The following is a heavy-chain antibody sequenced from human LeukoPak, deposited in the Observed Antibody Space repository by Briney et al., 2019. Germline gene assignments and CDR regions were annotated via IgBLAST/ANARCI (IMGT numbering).Heavy chain of an antibody. J-gene: IGHJ4*02. CDR2: MKSKRDGGAT. CDR3: AKSGLNRFDY. V-gene: IGHV3-15*01. CDR1: GFTFTNAW. D-gene: IGHD2-15*01. Sequence: GGSLRLSCEASGFTFTNAWMNWVRQAPGKGPEWVGRMKSKRDGGATEYAAPVKGRFTISRDNSKNTLYLQMNSLRAEDTAVYYCAKSGLNRFDYWGQGTLVTVSS.